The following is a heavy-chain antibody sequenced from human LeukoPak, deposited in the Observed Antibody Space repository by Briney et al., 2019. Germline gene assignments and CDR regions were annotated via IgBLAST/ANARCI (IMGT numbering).Heavy chain of an antibody. CDR2: IGTAGDT. D-gene: IGHD2-15*01. V-gene: IGHV3-13*01. CDR1: GFTFSSYD. CDR3: ARELLPDGMDV. J-gene: IGHJ6*02. Sequence: GGSLRLSCAASGFTFSSYDMHWVRQATGKGLEWVSAIGTAGDTYYPGSVKGRFTISRENAKNSLYLQMNSLRAGDTAVYYCARELLPDGMDVWGQGTTVTVSS.